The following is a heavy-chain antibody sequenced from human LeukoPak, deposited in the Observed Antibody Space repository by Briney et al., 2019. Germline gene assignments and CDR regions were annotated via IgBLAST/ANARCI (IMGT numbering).Heavy chain of an antibody. CDR2: IKQDGSEK. CDR3: ARESIAAAGTWYYGMDV. J-gene: IGHJ6*02. CDR1: GFTFSSYW. Sequence: GGSLRLSCAASGFTFSSYWMSWVRQAPGKGLEWVANIKQDGSEKYYVDSVKGRFTISRDNAKNSLYLQMNSLRAEDTAVYYCARESIAAAGTWYYGMDVWGQGTTVTVSS. V-gene: IGHV3-7*01. D-gene: IGHD6-13*01.